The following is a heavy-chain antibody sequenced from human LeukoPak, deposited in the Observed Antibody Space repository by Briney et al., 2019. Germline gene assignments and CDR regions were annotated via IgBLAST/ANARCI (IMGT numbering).Heavy chain of an antibody. Sequence: GGSLRLSCAASGFTFSTSAMTWVRQAPGKGLEWVSIISGSGGSTYYADSVKGRFTISRDNSKNTLYLQMNSLRAEDTAVYYCAKGDYDFWSGYYTGIDYWGQGTLVTVSS. CDR2: ISGSGGST. V-gene: IGHV3-23*01. D-gene: IGHD3-3*01. CDR3: AKGDYDFWSGYYTGIDY. J-gene: IGHJ4*02. CDR1: GFTFSTSA.